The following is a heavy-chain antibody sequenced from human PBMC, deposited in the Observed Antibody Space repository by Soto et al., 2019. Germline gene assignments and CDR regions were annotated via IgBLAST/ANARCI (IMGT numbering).Heavy chain of an antibody. CDR3: ASHDPQTYYYDSSGLYGMDV. Sequence: ASVKVSCKASGYTFTNYGITWVRQAPGQGLEWMGWITASNGNANYAREIQGRLTLTRDTSTNTASMELRSLRSEDTAVYYCASHDPQTYYYDSSGLYGMDVWGQGTTVTVSS. CDR1: GYTFTNYG. J-gene: IGHJ6*02. CDR2: ITASNGNA. V-gene: IGHV1-18*01. D-gene: IGHD3-22*01.